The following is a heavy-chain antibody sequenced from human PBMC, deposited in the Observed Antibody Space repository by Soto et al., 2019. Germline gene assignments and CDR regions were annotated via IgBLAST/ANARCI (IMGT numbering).Heavy chain of an antibody. Sequence: ASVKVSCKASGYTFTSYYMHWVRQAPGQGLEWMGIINPSGGSTSYAQKFQGRVTMTRDTSTSTVYMELSSLRSEDTAVYYFARLCGGGCYPNQFFAYRGHGTLVTVSS. J-gene: IGHJ4*01. V-gene: IGHV1-46*03. D-gene: IGHD2-21*02. CDR2: INPSGGST. CDR1: GYTFTSYY. CDR3: ARLCGGGCYPNQFFAY.